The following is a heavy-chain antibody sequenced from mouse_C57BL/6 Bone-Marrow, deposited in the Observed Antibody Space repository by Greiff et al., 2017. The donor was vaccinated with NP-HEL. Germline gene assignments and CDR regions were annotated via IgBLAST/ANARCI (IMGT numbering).Heavy chain of an antibody. Sequence: QVQLQQAGAEIVKPGASVKMSCKASGYTFPSYWITWVKPRPGQGLEWIGDIYPGSGSTNYNEKFKSKAKMAVDTSSSTAYMQLSSLTAEYAAVYYCARYAEGAYWGQGTLVTVSA. J-gene: IGHJ3*01. CDR3: ARYAEGAY. V-gene: IGHV1-55*01. CDR2: IYPGSGST. CDR1: GYTFPSYW.